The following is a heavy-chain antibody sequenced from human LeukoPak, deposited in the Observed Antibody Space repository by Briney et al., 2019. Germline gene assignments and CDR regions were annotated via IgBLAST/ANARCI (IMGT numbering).Heavy chain of an antibody. J-gene: IGHJ6*03. V-gene: IGHV4-38-2*01. CDR2: IYHSGSS. Sequence: SETLSLTCAVSGYSISSGHYWVWIRQPPGKGLEYIGNIYHSGSSHYNPSLKSRVTISVDTSNNQFSLKLSSVTAADTAVYYCARAKNPYYYYYCMEFWGRGTTVTVSS. CDR3: ARAKNPYYYYYCMEF. CDR1: GYSISSGHY.